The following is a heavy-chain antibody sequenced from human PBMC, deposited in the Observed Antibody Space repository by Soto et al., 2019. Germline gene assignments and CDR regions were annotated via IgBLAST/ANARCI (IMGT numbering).Heavy chain of an antibody. CDR2: LKSRRAGGTS. CDR1: GITFTTAW. CDR3: TTDGGVSAYPLFWA. V-gene: IGHV3-15*01. J-gene: IGHJ5*02. D-gene: IGHD2-8*02. Sequence: VQLVESGGGLVKPGGSLRLSCAASGITFTTAWMGWVRQAPGKGLEWIGRLKSRRAGGTSDYAAPMKGRFSISKDESKNTLYLQMNSLKTEDTAVYHCTTDGGVSAYPLFWAWGQGTLVTVSS.